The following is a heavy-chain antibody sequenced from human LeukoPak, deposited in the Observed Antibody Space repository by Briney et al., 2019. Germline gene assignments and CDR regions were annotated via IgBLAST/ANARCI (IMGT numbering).Heavy chain of an antibody. V-gene: IGHV3-15*01. CDR2: IKTKSEDGKI. Sequence: GGSLRLSCAASGYTLSNSWMSGIRQAPGKGLEWVGLIKTKSEDGKIDYAVPVGARFTISRDDQKHTLYVHLNRQNAEDTCVYYCTTGGAGTGRFDFWGQGTMVTVSS. CDR3: TTGGAGTGRFDF. D-gene: IGHD1-1*01. CDR1: GYTLSNSW. J-gene: IGHJ3*01.